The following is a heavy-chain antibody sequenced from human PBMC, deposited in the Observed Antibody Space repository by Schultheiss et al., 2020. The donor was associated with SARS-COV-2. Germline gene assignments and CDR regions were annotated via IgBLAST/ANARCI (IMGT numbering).Heavy chain of an antibody. Sequence: GGSLRLSCAASGFTFSSYWMSWVRQAPGKGLEWVSSISGSGDSTYYADSVKGHVTIFRDNAKNTLYLQMNSLRAEDTAVYYCARTLGGDCYFGFDPWGQGTLVTVSS. V-gene: IGHV3-23*01. CDR1: GFTFSSYW. CDR3: ARTLGGDCYFGFDP. J-gene: IGHJ5*02. CDR2: ISGSGDST. D-gene: IGHD2-21*02.